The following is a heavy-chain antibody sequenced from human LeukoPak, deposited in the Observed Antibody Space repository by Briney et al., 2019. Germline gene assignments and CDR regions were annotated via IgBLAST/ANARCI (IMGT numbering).Heavy chain of an antibody. CDR2: ISSSSSTI. CDR1: GFTFSSYS. Sequence: RTGGSLRLSCAASGFTFSSYSMNWVRQAPGEGVEWVSYISSSSSTIYYADSVKGRFTISRDNAKNSLYLQMNSLRAEDTAVYYCAGGYSSSWYYYYYYGMDVWGQGTTVTVSS. CDR3: AGGYSSSWYYYYYYGMDV. V-gene: IGHV3-48*01. J-gene: IGHJ6*02. D-gene: IGHD6-13*01.